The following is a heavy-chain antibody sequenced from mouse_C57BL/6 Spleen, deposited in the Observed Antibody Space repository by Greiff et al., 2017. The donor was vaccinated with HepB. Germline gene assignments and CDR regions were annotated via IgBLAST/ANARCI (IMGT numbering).Heavy chain of an antibody. CDR3: ARYVNYLDY. V-gene: IGHV1-53*01. D-gene: IGHD2-10*02. J-gene: IGHJ2*01. CDR2: INPNYGAT. Sequence: QVQLQQPGPELVKPGASVKLSCKASGYTFTSYRMHWVKQSPGQSLEWIGIINPNYGATSYNQKFKSKATLTVDKSSSTAYMQLNRLTSEDSSVYYYARYVNYLDYWGQGTTLTVSS. CDR1: GYTFTSYR.